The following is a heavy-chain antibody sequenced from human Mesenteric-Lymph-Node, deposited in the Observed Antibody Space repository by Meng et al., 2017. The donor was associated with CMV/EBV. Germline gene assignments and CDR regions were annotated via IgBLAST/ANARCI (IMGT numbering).Heavy chain of an antibody. V-gene: IGHV1-69*02. Sequence: SVKVSCKASGYTFTGYYMHWVRQAPGQGLEWMGRITPILGIANYAQKFQGRVTITADKSTSTAYMELSSLRSEDTAVYYCARHWNGGNSGGLSGFDYWGQGTLVTVSS. D-gene: IGHD4-23*01. CDR3: ARHWNGGNSGGLSGFDY. CDR1: GYTFTGYY. CDR2: ITPILGIA. J-gene: IGHJ4*02.